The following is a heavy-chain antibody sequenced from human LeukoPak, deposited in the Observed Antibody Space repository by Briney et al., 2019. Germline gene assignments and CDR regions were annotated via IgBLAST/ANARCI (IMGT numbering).Heavy chain of an antibody. D-gene: IGHD5-12*01. CDR1: GFTFSSHA. Sequence: GGSLRLSCAATGFTFSSHAMSWVRQAPRKGLEWVSAISASGGGTYYADSVKGRFSISRDNSKNTLYLQMNSLRAEDTAVYYCAKAYSGYDRFDYWGQGTLVTVSS. CDR2: ISASGGGT. V-gene: IGHV3-23*01. J-gene: IGHJ4*02. CDR3: AKAYSGYDRFDY.